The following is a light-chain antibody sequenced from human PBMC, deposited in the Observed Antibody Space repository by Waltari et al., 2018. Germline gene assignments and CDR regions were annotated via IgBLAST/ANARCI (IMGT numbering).Light chain of an antibody. V-gene: IGKV2D-29*01. J-gene: IGKJ4*01. Sequence: DIVMTQTPLSLSVTPGQPASISCKSSQSLLHSDGKTYLSWYLQKPGQPPHLLIFEVSIRLSGVPDRFRGSGSGTDFTLEISRVETEDVGAYYCLQTTQLPLTFGGGTKVEIK. CDR1: QSLLHSDGKTY. CDR3: LQTTQLPLT. CDR2: EVS.